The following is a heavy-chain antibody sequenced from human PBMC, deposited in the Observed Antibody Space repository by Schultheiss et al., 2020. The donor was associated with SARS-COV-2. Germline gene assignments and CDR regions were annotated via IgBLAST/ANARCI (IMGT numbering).Heavy chain of an antibody. D-gene: IGHD4-17*01. CDR3: ARDLRGTVTPY. CDR1: GFTVSSNY. V-gene: IGHV3-66*01. Sequence: GGSLRLSCAASGFTVSSNYMSWVRQAPGKGLEWVSVIYSGGSTYYADSVKGRFTISRDNSKNTLYLQMNSLRAEDTAVYYCARDLRGTVTPYWGQGTLVTVSS. J-gene: IGHJ4*02. CDR2: IYSGGST.